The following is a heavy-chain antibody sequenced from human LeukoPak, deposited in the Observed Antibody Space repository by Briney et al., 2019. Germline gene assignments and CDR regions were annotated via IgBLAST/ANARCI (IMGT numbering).Heavy chain of an antibody. CDR2: ISAYNGNT. D-gene: IGHD3-10*01. Sequence: ASVKVSCKASGYTVTIYGISWVRQAPGQGLEWMGWISAYNGNTNYAQKLQGRVTMTTDTSTSTAYMELRSLRSDDTAVYYCARVWNYYGSGSPDYWGQGTLVTVSS. V-gene: IGHV1-18*04. J-gene: IGHJ4*02. CDR3: ARVWNYYGSGSPDY. CDR1: GYTVTIYG.